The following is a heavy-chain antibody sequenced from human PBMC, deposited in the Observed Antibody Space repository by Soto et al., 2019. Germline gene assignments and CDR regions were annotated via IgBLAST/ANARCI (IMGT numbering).Heavy chain of an antibody. D-gene: IGHD6-13*01. CDR2: INPNGGST. V-gene: IGHV1-46*03. J-gene: IGHJ4*02. CDR3: ARSCIAAAHYFDY. CDR1: GYTFTSYY. Sequence: GASVKVSCKASGYTFTSYYMHWVRQAPGQGLEWMGIINPNGGSTSYAQKFRGRVTMTRDTSTSTVYMELSSLRSEDTAVYYCARSCIAAAHYFDYWGQGTLVTVSS.